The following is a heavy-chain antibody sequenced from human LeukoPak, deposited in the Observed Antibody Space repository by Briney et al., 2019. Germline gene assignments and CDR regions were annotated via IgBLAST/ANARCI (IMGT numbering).Heavy chain of an antibody. V-gene: IGHV3-23*01. CDR2: ISDSGGST. CDR3: AKGQKDYGDYVFLYYYYGMDV. D-gene: IGHD4-17*01. J-gene: IGHJ6*02. Sequence: GGSLRLSCAASGFTFSSYAMSWVRQAPGKGLEWVSAISDSGGSTYYADSVKGRFTISRDNSKNTLYLQMNSLRAEDTAVYYCAKGQKDYGDYVFLYYYYGMDVWGQGTTVTVSS. CDR1: GFTFSSYA.